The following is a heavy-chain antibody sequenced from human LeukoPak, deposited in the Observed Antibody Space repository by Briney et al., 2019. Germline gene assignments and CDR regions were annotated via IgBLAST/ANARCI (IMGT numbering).Heavy chain of an antibody. CDR3: AKEPSGTSAGVSYGYGYFQD. V-gene: IGHV3-23*01. J-gene: IGHJ1*01. Sequence: PGGSLRLSCAASGFTFSNYAMSWVRHGPGKRLEWVSAISGSGGRTYYVDSVKGRFAISRDNSKNMLYLQMYDLRGEDTAVYYCAKEPSGTSAGVSYGYGYFQDWGQGTLVTVSS. D-gene: IGHD3-16*01. CDR2: ISGSGGRT. CDR1: GFTFSNYA.